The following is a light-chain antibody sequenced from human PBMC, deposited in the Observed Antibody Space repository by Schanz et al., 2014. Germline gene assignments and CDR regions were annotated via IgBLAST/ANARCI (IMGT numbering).Light chain of an antibody. J-gene: IGKJ1*01. V-gene: IGKV3-20*01. Sequence: EIVLTQSPGTLSLSPGERATLSCRASQSISSIQLAWYQQKPGQAPRLLIYRASNRAAGIPDRFSGSGSGTDFTLTISRLEPEDFAVYYCQHYGNSQWTFGQGTKVEFK. CDR1: QSISSIQ. CDR2: RAS. CDR3: QHYGNSQWT.